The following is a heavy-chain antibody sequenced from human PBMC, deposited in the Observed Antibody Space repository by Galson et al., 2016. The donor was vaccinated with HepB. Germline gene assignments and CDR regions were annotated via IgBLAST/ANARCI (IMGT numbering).Heavy chain of an antibody. J-gene: IGHJ3*02. D-gene: IGHD5-24*01. CDR1: GFTFSDYA. V-gene: IGHV3-30*04. Sequence: SLRLSCAASGFTFSDYAMHWVRQAPGKRLEWVAITSYDGMNKYYTDSVKGRFTISRDNSKNTLHLQMNSLTSEDTAVYYCARDRGMATILDAFDIWGQGTMVTVSS. CDR2: TSYDGMNK. CDR3: ARDRGMATILDAFDI.